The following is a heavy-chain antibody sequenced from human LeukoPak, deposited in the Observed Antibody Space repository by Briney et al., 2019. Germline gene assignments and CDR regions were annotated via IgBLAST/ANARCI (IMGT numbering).Heavy chain of an antibody. CDR2: ISYDGSNK. Sequence: GGSLRLSCAASGFTFSSYVMHWVRQAPGKGLEWVAVISYDGSNKYYADSVKGRFTISRDNSKNTLYLQMNSLRAEDTAVYYCSCTAFDYWGQGTLVTVSS. J-gene: IGHJ4*02. CDR1: GFTFSSYV. CDR3: SCTAFDY. V-gene: IGHV3-30*04. D-gene: IGHD2-2*01.